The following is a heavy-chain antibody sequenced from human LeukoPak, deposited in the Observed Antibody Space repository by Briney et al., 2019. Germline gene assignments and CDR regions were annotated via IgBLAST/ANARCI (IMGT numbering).Heavy chain of an antibody. J-gene: IGHJ4*02. D-gene: IGHD6-19*01. CDR3: ARDRGYSSGWTDY. Sequence: ASVKVSCKASGYTFTGYYMHWVRQAPGQGLEWMGWINPNSGDTNYAQKFQGRVTMTRDTSISTAYMELSRLRSDDTAVYYCARDRGYSSGWTDYWGQGTLVTVSS. CDR1: GYTFTGYY. CDR2: INPNSGDT. V-gene: IGHV1-2*02.